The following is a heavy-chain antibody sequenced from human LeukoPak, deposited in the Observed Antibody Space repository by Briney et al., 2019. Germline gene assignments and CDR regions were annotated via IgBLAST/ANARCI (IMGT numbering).Heavy chain of an antibody. Sequence: GGSLRLSCAASGFTFSSYAMSWVRQAPGKGLEWVSAISGSGGSTYYADSVKGRFTISRDNSKNTLYLQMNSLRAEDTAVYYCAKEGDCTNGVCHIGVDYWGQGTLVTVSS. J-gene: IGHJ4*02. CDR2: ISGSGGST. CDR3: AKEGDCTNGVCHIGVDY. CDR1: GFTFSSYA. V-gene: IGHV3-23*01. D-gene: IGHD2-8*01.